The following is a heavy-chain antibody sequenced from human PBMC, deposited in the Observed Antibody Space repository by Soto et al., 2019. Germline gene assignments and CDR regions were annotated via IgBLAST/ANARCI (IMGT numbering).Heavy chain of an antibody. CDR2: ISGGTSNT. Sequence: EVQLLESGGGLVQPGGSLRLSCAASGFTFSSYAMSWVRQAPGKGLEWVSAISGGTSNTYYADSVKGRFTISRDNSKNTRYLQMNSLRAEDTAVYYCAKERWAAAGTPTLDYWGQGTLVTVSS. J-gene: IGHJ4*02. CDR3: AKERWAAAGTPTLDY. D-gene: IGHD6-13*01. V-gene: IGHV3-23*01. CDR1: GFTFSSYA.